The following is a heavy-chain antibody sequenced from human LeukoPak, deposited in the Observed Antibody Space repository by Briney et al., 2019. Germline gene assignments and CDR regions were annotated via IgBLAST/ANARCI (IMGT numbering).Heavy chain of an antibody. CDR3: ARDQGYGDYEVHY. CDR1: GFTFSTYW. CDR2: IKQDGSEQ. D-gene: IGHD4-17*01. V-gene: IGHV3-7*01. Sequence: GGSLRLSCAASGFTFSTYWMSWVRQAPGKGLEWVAHIKQDGSEQFYVDSVKGRFTISRDNAKNSLYLQMNSLRAEDTAVYYCARDQGYGDYEVHYWGQGTLVTVSS. J-gene: IGHJ4*02.